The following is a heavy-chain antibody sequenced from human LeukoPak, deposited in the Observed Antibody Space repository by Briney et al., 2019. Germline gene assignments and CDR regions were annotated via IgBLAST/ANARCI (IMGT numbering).Heavy chain of an antibody. D-gene: IGHD6-19*01. CDR3: ARLGSSGSAQYFQD. CDR1: GDPISSYY. J-gene: IGHJ1*01. Sequence: SETLSLTCTVSGDPISSYYWGWIRQPAGKGLEWIGRIYTSGTTNYNSSLKSRLTMSVDTSKNQFSLKLSSVTAADTAVYYCARLGSSGSAQYFQDWGQGTLVTVSS. V-gene: IGHV4-4*07. CDR2: IYTSGTT.